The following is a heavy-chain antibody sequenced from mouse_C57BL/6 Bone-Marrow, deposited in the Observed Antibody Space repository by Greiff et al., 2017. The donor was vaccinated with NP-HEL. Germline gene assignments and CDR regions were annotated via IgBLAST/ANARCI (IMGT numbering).Heavy chain of an antibody. Sequence: QVQLQQSGAELARPGASVKLSCKASGYTFTSYGISWVKQRTGQGLEWIGEIYPRSGNPYYNEKFKGKATLTADKSSSTAYMELRSLTSEDSAVYFCARSRIIPPFDYWGQGPTLTVSS. V-gene: IGHV1-81*01. J-gene: IGHJ2*01. CDR1: GYTFTSYG. CDR2: IYPRSGNP. CDR3: ARSRIIPPFDY.